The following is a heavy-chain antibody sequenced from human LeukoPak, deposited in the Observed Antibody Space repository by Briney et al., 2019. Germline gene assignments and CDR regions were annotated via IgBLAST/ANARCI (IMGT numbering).Heavy chain of an antibody. CDR2: IYYSGST. D-gene: IGHD1-20*01. Sequence: SETLSLTCTVSGGSISSGGYYWSWIRQRPGKGLEWIGYIYYSGSTYYNPSPKSRVTISVDTSKNQFSLKLSSVTAADTAVYYCASRAITGTPYFDYWGQGTLVTVSS. V-gene: IGHV4-61*08. CDR1: GGSISSGGYY. J-gene: IGHJ4*02. CDR3: ASRAITGTPYFDY.